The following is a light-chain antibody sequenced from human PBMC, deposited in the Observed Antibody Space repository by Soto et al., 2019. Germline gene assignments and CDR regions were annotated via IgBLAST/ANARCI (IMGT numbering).Light chain of an antibody. CDR3: QQRSNWPPVT. J-gene: IGKJ4*01. Sequence: EIVLTQSPAPLSLSPGERATLSCRASQSVSSYLAWYQQKTGQAPRLLIYDASNRATGIPARFSGSGSGTDFTLTISSLEPEDFAIYYCQQRSNWPPVTFGGGTKVEIK. CDR2: DAS. CDR1: QSVSSY. V-gene: IGKV3-11*01.